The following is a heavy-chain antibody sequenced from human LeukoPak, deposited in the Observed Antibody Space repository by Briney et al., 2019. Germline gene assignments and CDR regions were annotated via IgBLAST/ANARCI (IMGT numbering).Heavy chain of an antibody. Sequence: GGSLRLSCAASGFTFSSYAMHWVRQAPGKGLEWVAVISYDGSNKYYADSVKGRFTISRDNSKNTLYLQMNSLRAEDTAVYYCARDLYGDYLDYFDYWGQGTLVTVSS. D-gene: IGHD4-17*01. CDR3: ARDLYGDYLDYFDY. V-gene: IGHV3-30-3*01. J-gene: IGHJ4*02. CDR2: ISYDGSNK. CDR1: GFTFSSYA.